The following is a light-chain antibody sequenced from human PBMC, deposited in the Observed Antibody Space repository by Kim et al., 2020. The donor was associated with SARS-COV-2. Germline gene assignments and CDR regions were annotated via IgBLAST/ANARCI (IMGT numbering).Light chain of an antibody. CDR2: EVS. J-gene: IGLJ3*02. CDR3: TSYNGATTLV. V-gene: IGLV2-18*02. CDR1: SSEATTYNR. Sequence: GQSGTSSCTGISSEATTYNRVPWYQQAPGTAPNLIIYEVSNRPSGVPDRFSGSKSGNSASLTISGLQAEDEAHYYCTSYNGATTLVFGGRTKLTVL.